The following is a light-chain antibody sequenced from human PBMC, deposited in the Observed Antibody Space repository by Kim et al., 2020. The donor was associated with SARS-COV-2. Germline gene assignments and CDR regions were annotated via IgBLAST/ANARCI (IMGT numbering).Light chain of an antibody. CDR1: QSVSSSY. CDR2: GAS. J-gene: IGKJ2*01. Sequence: EIVLTQSPGTLSLSPGERATLSCRASQSVSSSYLAWYQQKHGQAPRLLIYGASSSATGIPDRFSGSGSGTDFTLTISRLAPEDFAVYYCQQYGSSPGYTFGQETKLEI. CDR3: QQYGSSPGYT. V-gene: IGKV3-20*01.